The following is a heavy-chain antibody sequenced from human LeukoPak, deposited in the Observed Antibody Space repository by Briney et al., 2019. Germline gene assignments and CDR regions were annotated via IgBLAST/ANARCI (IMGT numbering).Heavy chain of an antibody. V-gene: IGHV3-23*01. Sequence: TGGSLRLSCAASGFTFSSYAMSWVRQAPGKGLEWVSTISSSGGSTYYADSMRGRFTISRDNSKNTLDLQMNSLRAEDTAVYYCARDRHQNWEIDYWGQGTLVTVSS. CDR1: GFTFSSYA. J-gene: IGHJ4*02. CDR3: ARDRHQNWEIDY. D-gene: IGHD7-27*01. CDR2: ISSSGGST.